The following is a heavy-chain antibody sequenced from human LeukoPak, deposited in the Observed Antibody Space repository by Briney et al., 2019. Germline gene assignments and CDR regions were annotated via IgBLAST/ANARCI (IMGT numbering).Heavy chain of an antibody. CDR1: GYTFTSNY. CDR3: AKVASTTRRHDAFDI. V-gene: IGHV1-46*01. CDR2: ISPSGGST. D-gene: IGHD1-1*01. J-gene: IGHJ3*02. Sequence: ASVKVSCKAFGYTFTSNYMHWVRQAPGQGPEWMGVISPSGGSTTYAQKFQGRVTMTRDMSISTAYMELSRLRSDDTAVYYCAKVASTTRRHDAFDIWGQGTLVTVSS.